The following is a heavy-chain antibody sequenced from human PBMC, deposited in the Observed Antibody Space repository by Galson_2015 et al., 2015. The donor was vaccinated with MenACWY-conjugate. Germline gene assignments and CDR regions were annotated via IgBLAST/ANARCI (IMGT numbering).Heavy chain of an antibody. V-gene: IGHV5-51*01. J-gene: IGHJ6*02. CDR3: ARHPPGGRGMDV. CDR2: ISPGDSNT. D-gene: IGHD1-26*01. Sequence: QSGAEVKKPGESLKISCKGSGYSFTNYWIAWVRQMPGKGLEWMGLISPGDSNTRYSPSFQGQVTLSADKSITTAYLQWTSLKASDTAMYYCARHPPGGRGMDVWGQGTTVTVSS. CDR1: GYSFTNYW.